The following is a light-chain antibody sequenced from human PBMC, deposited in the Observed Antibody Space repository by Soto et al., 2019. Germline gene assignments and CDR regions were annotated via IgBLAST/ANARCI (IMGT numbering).Light chain of an antibody. CDR2: AAS. CDR1: QSISSW. Sequence: DIQMTQSPSTQSASVGDRVTITCRASQSISSWLAWYQQKPGKVPKLLIYAASTLQSGVPSRFSGSGSGTDFTLTISSLQPEDVATYYCQKCKVAPFTFGGGTKVDIK. V-gene: IGKV1-27*01. CDR3: QKCKVAPFT. J-gene: IGKJ4*01.